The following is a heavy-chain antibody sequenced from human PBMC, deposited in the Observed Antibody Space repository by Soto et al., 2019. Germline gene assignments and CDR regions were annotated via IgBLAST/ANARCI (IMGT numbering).Heavy chain of an antibody. CDR1: GYTFSNFW. CDR2: IYPGDHET. CDR3: ARSPRSSPYFDV. J-gene: IGHJ4*02. D-gene: IGHD6-13*01. V-gene: IGHV5-51*01. Sequence: GESLKISCQCSGYTFSNFWIGWVRQFPGQGHEWMGIIYPGDHETRYSPSFLGKVTIPADKTINTAYLQWSSLEASDSAFYFCARSPRSSPYFDVWRQGAMI.